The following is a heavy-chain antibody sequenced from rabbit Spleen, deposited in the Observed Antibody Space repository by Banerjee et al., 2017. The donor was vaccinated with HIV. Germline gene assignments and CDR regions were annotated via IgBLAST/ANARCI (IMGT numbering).Heavy chain of an antibody. J-gene: IGHJ6*01. D-gene: IGHD1-1*01. V-gene: IGHV1S40*01. CDR2: IGVGSGGST. CDR3: ARDTSTSFSSYGMDL. Sequence: QSLEESGGGLVQPGASLTLTCTASGFSFSSSYYMCWVRQAPGKGLEWIACIGVGSGGSTYYASWAKGRLTISKTSSTTVTLQMTSLTAADTATYFCARDTSTSFSSYGMDLWGPGTLVTVS. CDR1: GFSFSSSYY.